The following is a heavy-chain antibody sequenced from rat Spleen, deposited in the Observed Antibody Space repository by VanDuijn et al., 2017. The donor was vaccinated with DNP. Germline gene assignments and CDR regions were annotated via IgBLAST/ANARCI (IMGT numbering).Heavy chain of an antibody. V-gene: IGHV5S10*01. CDR2: ILYDGGRT. J-gene: IGHJ4*01. Sequence: EVQLVESGGGLVQPGRSLSLSCAASGFSFRDYNMVWVRQAPKEGLEWVATILYDGGRTYYRNSVKGRFTISRDNAKSTLYLQMDSLRSEDTATYYCTTFEGRDAWGQGTSVTVSS. D-gene: IGHD1-11*01. CDR3: TTFEGRDA. CDR1: GFSFRDYN.